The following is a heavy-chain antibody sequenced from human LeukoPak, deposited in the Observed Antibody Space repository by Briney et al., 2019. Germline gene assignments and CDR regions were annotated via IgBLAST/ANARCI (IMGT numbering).Heavy chain of an antibody. Sequence: GGSLRLSCAPSGFTFSSYWMHWVRQAPGKGLVRVSRINGDGSSTSYADSVKGRFTISRGNAKNTLYLQMNSLRAEDTAVYYCAKSQQQLDFDYWGQGTLVTVSS. CDR2: INGDGSST. D-gene: IGHD6-13*01. CDR3: AKSQQQLDFDY. V-gene: IGHV3-74*01. J-gene: IGHJ4*02. CDR1: GFTFSSYW.